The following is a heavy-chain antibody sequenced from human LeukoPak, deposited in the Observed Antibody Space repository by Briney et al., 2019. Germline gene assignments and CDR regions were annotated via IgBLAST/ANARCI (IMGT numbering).Heavy chain of an antibody. D-gene: IGHD2-8*01. CDR2: VYHTGAS. V-gene: IGHV4-59*01. CDR1: GASINNYY. J-gene: IGHJ4*02. Sequence: SETLSLTCSVSGASINNYYWTWFRQPPGKGLEWIGYVYHTGASGYHPSLNSRVAMSLDTSKNQVSLNLRSVTAADTAVYFCTRVVNGGHFDYWGQGTLVTVSS. CDR3: TRVVNGGHFDY.